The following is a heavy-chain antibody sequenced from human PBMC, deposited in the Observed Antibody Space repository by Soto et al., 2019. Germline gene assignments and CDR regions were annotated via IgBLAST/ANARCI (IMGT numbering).Heavy chain of an antibody. D-gene: IGHD1-1*01. CDR1: GYSFAASW. J-gene: IGHJ4*01. Sequence: GESLKISCKGFGYSFAASWIGWVRQMPGKGLEWMGIIFPADSDTRYSPSFQGQVTISADKSITTAYLQWSSLKASDTAMYYCARRRGTDFDYWGHGTLVTVSS. CDR3: ARRRGTDFDY. CDR2: IFPADSDT. V-gene: IGHV5-51*01.